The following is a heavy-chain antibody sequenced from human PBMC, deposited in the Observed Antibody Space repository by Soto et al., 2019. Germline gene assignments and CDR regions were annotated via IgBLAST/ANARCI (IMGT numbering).Heavy chain of an antibody. CDR2: IDTDGGGT. J-gene: IGHJ5*02. Sequence: EVQLVESGGGLVQPGGSLRVSCAASGFTPRSHRIHWVRQVPGKGLEWVSRIDTDGGGTSYADSVKGRFTISTDNAKNTVNLQMNGLRGEDTAVCDCATVFDLGGPGTLVPVSS. CDR3: ATVFDL. V-gene: IGHV3-74*01. CDR1: GFTPRSHR.